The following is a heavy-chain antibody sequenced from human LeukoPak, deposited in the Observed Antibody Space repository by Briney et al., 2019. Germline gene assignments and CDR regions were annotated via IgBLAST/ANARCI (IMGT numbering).Heavy chain of an antibody. CDR2: MNPNSGNT. CDR1: GYTFTSYD. Sequence: ASVKVSCKASGYTFTSYDINWVRQATGQGLEWMGWMNPNSGNTGYAQKFEGRVTMTRNTSISTAYMELSSLRSEDTAVYYCARFVYSSSAEGMYYYYYMDVWGKGTTITVSS. J-gene: IGHJ6*03. D-gene: IGHD6-6*01. V-gene: IGHV1-8*01. CDR3: ARFVYSSSAEGMYYYYYMDV.